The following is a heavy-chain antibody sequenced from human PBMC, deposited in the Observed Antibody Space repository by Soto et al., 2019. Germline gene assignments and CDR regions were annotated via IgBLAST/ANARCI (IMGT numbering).Heavy chain of an antibody. Sequence: EVQLLESGGGLVQPGGSLRLSCAASGFTFSSYAMSWVRQAPGKGLEWVSAISGSAGSTYYAGSVKGRFTISRDSSKNTLFLQMNSLRAEDTAVYYCAKDMYSSSWYFYYYSMDVWGQGTTVTVSS. CDR3: AKDMYSSSWYFYYYSMDV. J-gene: IGHJ6*02. V-gene: IGHV3-23*01. CDR2: ISGSAGST. D-gene: IGHD6-13*01. CDR1: GFTFSSYA.